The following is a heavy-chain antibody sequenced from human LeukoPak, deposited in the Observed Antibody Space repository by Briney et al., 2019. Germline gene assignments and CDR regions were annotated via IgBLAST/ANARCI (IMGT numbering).Heavy chain of an antibody. CDR3: AKLNLGEMAYFDS. Sequence: GGSLRLSCAASGFTFSSYSMNWVRQAPGKGLEWVSSISVGGGDTFASDAVKGRFTITRENSKNTLYLQMMGLRVEDTAVYFCAKLNLGEMAYFDSWGQGTLVTVSS. CDR1: GFTFSSYS. J-gene: IGHJ4*02. CDR2: ISVGGGDT. V-gene: IGHV3-23*01. D-gene: IGHD3-16*01.